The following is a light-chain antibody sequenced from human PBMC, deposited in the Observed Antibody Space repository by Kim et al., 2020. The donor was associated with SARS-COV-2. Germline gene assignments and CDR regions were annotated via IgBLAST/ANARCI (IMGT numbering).Light chain of an antibody. V-gene: IGKV3-11*01. Sequence: LSPGESATLSCRASQSVSSYLAWYQQKPGQAPRLLIYDASSRATGVPARFSGSGSGTDFTLTISSLEPEDFAVYYCQQRGNWPLTFGGGTKVDIK. CDR1: QSVSSY. CDR3: QQRGNWPLT. J-gene: IGKJ4*01. CDR2: DAS.